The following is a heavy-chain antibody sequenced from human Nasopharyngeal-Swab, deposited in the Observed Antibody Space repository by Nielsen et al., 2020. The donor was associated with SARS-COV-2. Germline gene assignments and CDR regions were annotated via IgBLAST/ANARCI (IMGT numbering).Heavy chain of an antibody. Sequence: VCQMPGNGLEWLGRIGDKDHNYATTYGASVKGRFTISRDDSKNTAFLQMDSLKTEDTALYYCTTDFYFDYWGQGTLVTVSS. V-gene: IGHV3-73*01. CDR2: IGDKDHNYAT. J-gene: IGHJ4*02. CDR3: TTDFYFDY.